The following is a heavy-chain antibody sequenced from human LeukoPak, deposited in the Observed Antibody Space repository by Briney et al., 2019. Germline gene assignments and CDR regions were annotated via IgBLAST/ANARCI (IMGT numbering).Heavy chain of an antibody. V-gene: IGHV4-39*01. CDR3: ARRHCGGDCYDFDY. CDR2: IFYSGST. Sequence: PSETLSLTCTVSGGSISSSNYSWGWIRQPPGKGLEWIGNIFYSGSTSYNPSLKSRVTISVDTSKNQFSLKLTSVTAADTAVYYCARRHCGGDCYDFDYWGQGTLVTVSS. D-gene: IGHD2-21*02. CDR1: GGSISSSNYS. J-gene: IGHJ4*02.